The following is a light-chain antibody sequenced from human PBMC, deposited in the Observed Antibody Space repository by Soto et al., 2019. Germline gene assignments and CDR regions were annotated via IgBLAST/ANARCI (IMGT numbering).Light chain of an antibody. J-gene: IGKJ3*01. CDR3: HQYYSTPFA. Sequence: IVMTQSPESLGVSLGERATINCKSNQTILYGSNNKNYLSWYQQKPGQPPKLLIYWASTRKYGVPERFSGSGSGTDFNLSITNLLAEDVAVYYCHQYYSTPFAFGPGTKVHL. CDR2: WAS. V-gene: IGKV4-1*01. CDR1: QTILYGSNNKNY.